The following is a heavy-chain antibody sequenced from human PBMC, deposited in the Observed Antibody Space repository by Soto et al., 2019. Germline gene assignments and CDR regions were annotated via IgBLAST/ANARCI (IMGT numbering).Heavy chain of an antibody. D-gene: IGHD1-7*01. Sequence: SETLSLTCAVYGGSFSGYYWSWIRQPPGKGLEWIGEINHSGSTNYNPSLKSRVTISVDTSKNQFSLKLSSVTAADTAVYYCARDSTDWNYFLGPTHKYYYYGMDVWGQGTTVTVSS. V-gene: IGHV4-34*01. CDR2: INHSGST. J-gene: IGHJ6*02. CDR1: GGSFSGYY. CDR3: ARDSTDWNYFLGPTHKYYYYGMDV.